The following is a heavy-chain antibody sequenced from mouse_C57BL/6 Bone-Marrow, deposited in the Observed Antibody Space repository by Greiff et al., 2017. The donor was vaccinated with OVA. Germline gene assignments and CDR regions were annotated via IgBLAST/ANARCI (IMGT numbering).Heavy chain of an antibody. CDR2: INPYNGDT. J-gene: IGHJ2*01. CDR1: GYSFTGYF. CDR3: AYYYGSSSDYFDY. Sequence: VQLKESGPELVKPGDSVKISCKASGYSFTGYFMNWVMQSHGKSLEWIGRINPYNGDTFYNQKFKGKATLTVDKSSSTAYMQLSSLTSEDSAVYFCAYYYGSSSDYFDYWGQGTTLTVSS. V-gene: IGHV1-20*01. D-gene: IGHD1-1*01.